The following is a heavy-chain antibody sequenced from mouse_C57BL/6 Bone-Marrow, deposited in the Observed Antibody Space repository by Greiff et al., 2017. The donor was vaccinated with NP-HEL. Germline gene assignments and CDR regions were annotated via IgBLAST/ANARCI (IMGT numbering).Heavy chain of an antibody. Sequence: EVKLEESGGGLVQPGGSLSLSCAASGFTFTDYYMSWVRQPPGKALEWLGFIRNKANGYTTEYSASVKGRFTISRDNSQSILYLQMNALSAEDSATYYGARADGTTTVVDPCAMDYWGQGTSVTVSS. D-gene: IGHD1-1*01. CDR1: GFTFTDYY. J-gene: IGHJ4*01. CDR2: IRNKANGYTT. V-gene: IGHV7-3*01. CDR3: ARADGTTTVVDPCAMDY.